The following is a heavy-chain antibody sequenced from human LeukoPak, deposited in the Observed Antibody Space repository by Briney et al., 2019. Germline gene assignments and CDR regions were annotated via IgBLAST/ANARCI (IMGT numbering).Heavy chain of an antibody. CDR1: GYTFTSYW. Sequence: KVFCKASGYTFTSYWIGWVRQMPGKGLEWMGIIYPGDPDTRYSPSFQGQVTISADKSISTAYLQWSSLKASDTAMYYCARPSYYYDSSGDPYSDYWGQGTLVTVSS. CDR2: IYPGDPDT. D-gene: IGHD3-22*01. J-gene: IGHJ4*02. V-gene: IGHV5-51*01. CDR3: ARPSYYYDSSGDPYSDY.